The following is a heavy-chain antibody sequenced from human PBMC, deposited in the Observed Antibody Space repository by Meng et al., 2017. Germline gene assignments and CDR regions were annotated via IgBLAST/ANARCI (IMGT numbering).Heavy chain of an antibody. J-gene: IGHJ4*02. Sequence: RRVQSGARVKKPGASVKVPCKASGYTFPDYWLHWVRRAPGQGLEWMGRINPKSGGTHYAQRFQGRVTMTGDTSISTAYMELSGLRSDDTAMYYCARDEDISAAGKLFGDYWGQGTLVTVS. CDR3: ARDEDISAAGKLFGDY. V-gene: IGHV1-2*06. CDR2: INPKSGGT. D-gene: IGHD6-13*01. CDR1: GYTFPDYW.